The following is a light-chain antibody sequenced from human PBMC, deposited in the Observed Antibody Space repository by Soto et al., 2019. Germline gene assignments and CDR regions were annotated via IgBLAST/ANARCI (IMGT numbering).Light chain of an antibody. J-gene: IGKJ5*01. CDR3: QQRSNRPPSIT. Sequence: TQAPSTLSVSPVERATLSCRAGQSVRSNLAWYQQKPGQAPRLLIYDASNRATGIPARFSGSGSGTDFTLTISSLEPEDFAVYYCQQRSNRPPSITFGQGTRLEIK. V-gene: IGKV3-11*01. CDR1: QSVRSN. CDR2: DAS.